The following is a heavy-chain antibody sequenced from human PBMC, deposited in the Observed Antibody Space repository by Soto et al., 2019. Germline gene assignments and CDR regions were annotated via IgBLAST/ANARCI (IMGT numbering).Heavy chain of an antibody. J-gene: IGHJ4*02. CDR1: GDTFSFYT. CDR2: INPIVSMS. D-gene: IGHD3-10*01. V-gene: IGHV1-69*02. Sequence: QVQLVQSGTEVKKPGSSVKVSCKASGDTFSFYTINWVRQAPGLGLEWVGRINPIVSMSNYAQKFQGRVSVTEHKCTSTAYMDLRIRRSDDTAMYFCAASYGSGYRAFDYWGQGALVTVSS. CDR3: AASYGSGYRAFDY.